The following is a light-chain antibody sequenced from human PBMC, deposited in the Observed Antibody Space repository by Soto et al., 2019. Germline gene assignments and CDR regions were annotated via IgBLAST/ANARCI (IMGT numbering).Light chain of an antibody. Sequence: EIVFTQSPGTRCLSPGERATLTCRASQSVSSSYLAWYQQKPGQAPRLLIYDASNRANGIPARFSGSSSGTDLTLTISSLEPEDFAVYYCQQRSNRPTWTFGQGTKVDIK. J-gene: IGKJ1*01. V-gene: IGKV3D-20*02. CDR1: QSVSSSY. CDR2: DAS. CDR3: QQRSNRPTWT.